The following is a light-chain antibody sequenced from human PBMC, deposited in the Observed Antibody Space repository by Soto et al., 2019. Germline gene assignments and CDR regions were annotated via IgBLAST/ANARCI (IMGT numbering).Light chain of an antibody. V-gene: IGLV1-40*01. CDR1: RSNIGAGYD. J-gene: IGLJ2*01. CDR3: QSFDTSLSGVL. Sequence: QPVLTQPPSLSGAPGQRVTIACTGSRSNIGAGYDVHWYQHLPGRAPKLLIYANTNRPSGVPDRFSGSNSGTSASLAITGLQADDEGDYYCQSFDTSLSGVLFGGGTQLTVL. CDR2: ANT.